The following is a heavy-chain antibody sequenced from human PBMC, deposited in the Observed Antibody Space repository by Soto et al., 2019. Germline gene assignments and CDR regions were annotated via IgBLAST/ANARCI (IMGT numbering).Heavy chain of an antibody. CDR1: GYSFTSYW. D-gene: IGHD3-9*01. J-gene: IGHJ3*02. CDR2: IDPSDSYT. Sequence: EVQLVQSGAEVKKPGESLRISCKGSGYSFTSYWISWVRQMPGKGLEWMGRIDPSDSYTNYSPSFQGHVTMSADKSISTAYLQWSSLKASDTASYYCARRHGVRYYDWSDAFDIWCQGTMVTVSS. CDR3: ARRHGVRYYDWSDAFDI. V-gene: IGHV5-10-1*01.